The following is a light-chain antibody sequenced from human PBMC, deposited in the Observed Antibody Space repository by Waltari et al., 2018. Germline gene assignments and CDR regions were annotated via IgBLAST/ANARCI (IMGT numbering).Light chain of an antibody. J-gene: IGLJ2*01. Sequence: QTVVTQEPSVTVSPGGTVTITCGSSTGAVTSDYHPNWFQRKPGQAPRARIYSTNIQHARTPAGLPGSLLGDKAALTLSAVQPEDEAEYFCLLYYGGAVLLGGGTKLTVL. CDR3: LLYYGGAVL. CDR2: STN. CDR1: TGAVTSDYH. V-gene: IGLV7-43*01.